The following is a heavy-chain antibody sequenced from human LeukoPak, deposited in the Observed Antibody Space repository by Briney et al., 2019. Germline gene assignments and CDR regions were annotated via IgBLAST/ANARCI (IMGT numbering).Heavy chain of an antibody. J-gene: IGHJ3*02. Sequence: GGSLRLSCAASGFTFSSYAMSWVRQAPGKGLEWVSAISGSGGSTYYADSVKGRFTISRDNAKNSLYLQMNSLRAEDTALYYCAKDMIVGFDIWGQGTMVTVSS. D-gene: IGHD3-22*01. CDR1: GFTFSSYA. CDR2: ISGSGGST. V-gene: IGHV3-23*01. CDR3: AKDMIVGFDI.